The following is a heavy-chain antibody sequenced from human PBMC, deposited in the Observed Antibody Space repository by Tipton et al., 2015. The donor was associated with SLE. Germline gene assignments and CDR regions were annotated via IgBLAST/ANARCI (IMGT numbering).Heavy chain of an antibody. CDR1: GVSISSSY. V-gene: IGHV4-4*07. CDR2: IYTSGAT. Sequence: TLSLTCNVSGVSISSSYWSWIRQPAGKGLEWIGRIYTSGATDDNPSLKSRVTMSVDMSKNQISLQLKSVTAADTAMYYCANFQRFPMYAFAYWGHGTMVTVSS. D-gene: IGHD2/OR15-2a*01. CDR3: ANFQRFPMYAFAY. J-gene: IGHJ3*01.